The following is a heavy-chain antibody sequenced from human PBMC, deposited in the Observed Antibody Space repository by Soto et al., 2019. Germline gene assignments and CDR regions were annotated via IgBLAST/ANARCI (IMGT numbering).Heavy chain of an antibody. J-gene: IGHJ4*02. CDR1: GFTFSSYA. CDR2: ISGSGGST. V-gene: IGHV3-23*01. Sequence: GGSLRLSCAASGFTFSSYAMSWVRQAPGKGLEWVSAISGSGGSTYYADSVKGRFTISRDNSKNTLYLQMNSLRAEDTAVYYCAKDAYYGSGSSPLYFDYWGQGTLVTVSS. D-gene: IGHD3-10*01. CDR3: AKDAYYGSGSSPLYFDY.